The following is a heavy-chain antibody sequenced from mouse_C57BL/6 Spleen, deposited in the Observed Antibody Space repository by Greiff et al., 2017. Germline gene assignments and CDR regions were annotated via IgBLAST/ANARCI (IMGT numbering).Heavy chain of an antibody. CDR3: ARRGAYDYDSWFAY. CDR2: IYPGDGDT. J-gene: IGHJ3*01. V-gene: IGHV1-80*01. CDR1: GYAFSSYW. Sequence: VQLQQSGAELVKPGASVKISCKASGYAFSSYWMNWVKQRPGKGLEWIGQIYPGDGDTNYNGKFKGKATLTADKSSSTAYMQLSSLTSEDSAVYFCARRGAYDYDSWFAYWGQGTLVTVSA. D-gene: IGHD2-4*01.